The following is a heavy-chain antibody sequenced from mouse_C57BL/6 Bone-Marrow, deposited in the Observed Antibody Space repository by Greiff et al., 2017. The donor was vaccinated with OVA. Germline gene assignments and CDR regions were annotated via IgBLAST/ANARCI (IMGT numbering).Heavy chain of an antibody. CDR3: ARYDYGRAMDY. V-gene: IGHV1-18*01. Sequence: EVQRVESGPELVKPGASVKIPCKASGYTFTDYNMDWVKQSHGKSLEWIGDINPNNGGTIYNQKFKGKATLTVDKSSSTAYMELRSLTSEDTAVYYCARYDYGRAMDYWGQGTSVTVSS. J-gene: IGHJ4*01. D-gene: IGHD1-1*02. CDR1: GYTFTDYN. CDR2: INPNNGGT.